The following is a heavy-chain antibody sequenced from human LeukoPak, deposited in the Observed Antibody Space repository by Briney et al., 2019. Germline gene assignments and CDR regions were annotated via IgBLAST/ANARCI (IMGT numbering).Heavy chain of an antibody. CDR3: AKPRPSYSSSWYDH. J-gene: IGHJ5*02. CDR1: GFTFTSYA. CDR2: ISGSGGST. V-gene: IGHV3-23*01. Sequence: PGESMRLSCAASGFTFTSYAMSWVRQAPGKGLEWVSAISGSGGSTYYADSVKGRFTISRDNSKNTLYLQMNSLRAEDTAVYYCAKPRPSYSSSWYDHWGQGTLVTVSS. D-gene: IGHD6-13*01.